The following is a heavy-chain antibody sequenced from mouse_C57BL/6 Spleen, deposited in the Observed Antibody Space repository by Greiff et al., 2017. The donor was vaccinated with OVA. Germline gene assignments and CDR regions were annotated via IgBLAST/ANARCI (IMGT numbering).Heavy chain of an antibody. Sequence: EVKLVESGGGLVQPGGSMKLSCAASGFTFSDAWMDWVRQSPGKGLEWVAEIRNEANNHATYYAESVKGRFTISRDDAKRSVYLQMNSLRAEYTGIDDCTTSYYGSRRYYFDDWGQGTTLTVSS. D-gene: IGHD1-1*01. CDR1: GFTFSDAW. J-gene: IGHJ2*01. V-gene: IGHV6-6*01. CDR3: TTSYYGSRRYYFDD. CDR2: IRNEANNHAT.